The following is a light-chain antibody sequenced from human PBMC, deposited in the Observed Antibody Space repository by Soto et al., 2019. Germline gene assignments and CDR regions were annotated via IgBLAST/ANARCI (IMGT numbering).Light chain of an antibody. Sequence: EIVLTHSPGTLSLSPGERATLSCRASKSVDSDYLAWYQHKPGQAPRLLIYGASRRATGIPDRFSGSGSGTLFTLTIIRLEPEDFGVYYCQQYGNSPFTFGGGTKVEIK. J-gene: IGKJ4*01. V-gene: IGKV3-20*01. CDR3: QQYGNSPFT. CDR1: KSVDSDY. CDR2: GAS.